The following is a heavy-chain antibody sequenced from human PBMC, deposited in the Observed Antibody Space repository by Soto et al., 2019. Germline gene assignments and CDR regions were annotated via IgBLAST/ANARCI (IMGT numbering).Heavy chain of an antibody. D-gene: IGHD7-27*01. CDR1: GFFFSGYA. V-gene: IGHV3-23*01. CDR2: ISGSGGNT. J-gene: IGHJ4*02. CDR3: GNWVEGSNVYFDY. Sequence: GGSLRLSCAASGFFFSGYAMTWARRAPGKGLEWVSAISGSGGNTYYADSVKGRFTISRDNSKNTLYLQMNTPRVEDTAVYYCGNWVEGSNVYFDYWGRGTLVTVSS.